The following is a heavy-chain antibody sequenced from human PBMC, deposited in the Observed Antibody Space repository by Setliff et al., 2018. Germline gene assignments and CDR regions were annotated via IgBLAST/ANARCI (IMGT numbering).Heavy chain of an antibody. CDR3: AKSPHDFWSGRVFFDY. J-gene: IGHJ4*01. Sequence: PGESLKISCAASGFSFSSYAMSWVRQAPGKGLEWVSTIIGSGISTYYSDSVQGRFTISRDNHKNTLHLQMNSLRVEDTAIYYCAKSPHDFWSGRVFFDYWGQGRLVTVSS. CDR2: IIGSGIST. D-gene: IGHD3-3*01. CDR1: GFSFSSYA. V-gene: IGHV3-23*01.